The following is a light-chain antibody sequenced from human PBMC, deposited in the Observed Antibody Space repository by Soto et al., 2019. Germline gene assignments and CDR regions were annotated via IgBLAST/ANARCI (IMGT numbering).Light chain of an antibody. J-gene: IGKJ4*01. CDR2: AAS. V-gene: IGKV1-16*01. CDR1: QDINSY. Sequence: DVQMTQSPSSLSASVGDRVTITCRASQDINSYLAWFQQKLGNAPKSLIYAASSLQTAVPSRFSGNESGTDFTITISNLQPEDSATYYCQQYNIYPLTFGGGTKVEIK. CDR3: QQYNIYPLT.